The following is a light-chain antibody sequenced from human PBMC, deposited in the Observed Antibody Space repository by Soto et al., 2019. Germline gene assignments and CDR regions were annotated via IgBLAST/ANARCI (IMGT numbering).Light chain of an antibody. V-gene: IGLV2-14*01. J-gene: IGLJ1*01. CDR1: SSDVGGYNY. CDR3: SSYTSSSTLDYV. CDR2: EVS. Sequence: QSVLTQPASVSGSPGQSITISCTGTSSDVGGYNYVSWYQQHPGKAPKLMIYEVSNRPSGVSNRFSGSKSGNTASLTISGLQAEDVADYYCSSYTSSSTLDYVFGTGTKLTVL.